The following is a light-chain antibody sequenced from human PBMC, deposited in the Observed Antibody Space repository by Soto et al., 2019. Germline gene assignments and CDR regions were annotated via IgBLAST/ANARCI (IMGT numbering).Light chain of an antibody. CDR3: SSYTSSRAYV. V-gene: IGLV2-14*01. CDR1: SSDVGGYNY. J-gene: IGLJ1*01. Sequence: QSALTQPASVSGSPGRSITISCTGTSSDVGGYNYVSWYQQQSGKAPKLMIHEVSNRPSGVSNRFSGSKSGNTASLTISGLQAEDEADCYCSSYTSSRAYVFGIGTKVT. CDR2: EVS.